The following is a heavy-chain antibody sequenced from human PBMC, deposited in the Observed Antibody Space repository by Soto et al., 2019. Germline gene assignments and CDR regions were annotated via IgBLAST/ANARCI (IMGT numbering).Heavy chain of an antibody. CDR2: ISGSGGNT. CDR1: GFIFSSYA. J-gene: IGHJ3*02. Sequence: GGSLRLSCAASGFIFSSYAMTWVRQAPGKGLEWVSTISGSGGNTYYADSVKGRFTISRDSPKNTLYLQMNSLRAEDTAVYYCARASGRLLWFGEFDAFDIWGQGTMVTVSS. CDR3: ARASGRLLWFGEFDAFDI. V-gene: IGHV3-23*01. D-gene: IGHD3-10*01.